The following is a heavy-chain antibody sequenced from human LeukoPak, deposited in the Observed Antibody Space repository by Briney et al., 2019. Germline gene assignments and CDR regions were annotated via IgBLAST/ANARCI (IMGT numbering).Heavy chain of an antibody. CDR1: RYTFTGYY. V-gene: IGHV1-2*06. Sequence: ASVKVSCTASRYTFTGYYMHWVRQAPGQGLEWMGRINPNSGDVNYAQKFQGRVTMTRDTSISTAYMELSRLRSDDTAVYYCARDRAEYGGNSLGYWGQGTLVTVSS. D-gene: IGHD4-23*01. J-gene: IGHJ4*02. CDR3: ARDRAEYGGNSLGY. CDR2: INPNSGDV.